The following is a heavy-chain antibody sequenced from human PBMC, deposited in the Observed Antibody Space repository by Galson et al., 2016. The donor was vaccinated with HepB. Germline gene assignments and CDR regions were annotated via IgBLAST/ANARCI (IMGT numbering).Heavy chain of an antibody. Sequence: SLRLSCAASAFTFGSFWMSWVRQAPGKGLEWVANIKQDGTEKYYMDSVKGRFTIFRDNAKNSLYLQMNSLRADDTAVYYCARDRGYSGWSYFDYWGQGTLVTVSS. CDR2: IKQDGTEK. V-gene: IGHV3-7*03. D-gene: IGHD6-19*01. CDR1: AFTFGSFW. J-gene: IGHJ4*02. CDR3: ARDRGYSGWSYFDY.